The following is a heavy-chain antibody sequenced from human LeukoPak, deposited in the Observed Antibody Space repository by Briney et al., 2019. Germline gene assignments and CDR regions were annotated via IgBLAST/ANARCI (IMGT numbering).Heavy chain of an antibody. V-gene: IGHV1-2*02. CDR1: GYTFTGYY. D-gene: IGHD4-17*01. Sequence: GASVKVSYKASGYTFTGYYMHWVRQAPGQGLEWMGWINPNSGGTNYAQKFQGRVTMTRDTSISTAYMELSRLRSDDTAVYYCARDMDDYGDPTPNWFDPWGQGTLVTVSS. CDR2: INPNSGGT. CDR3: ARDMDDYGDPTPNWFDP. J-gene: IGHJ5*02.